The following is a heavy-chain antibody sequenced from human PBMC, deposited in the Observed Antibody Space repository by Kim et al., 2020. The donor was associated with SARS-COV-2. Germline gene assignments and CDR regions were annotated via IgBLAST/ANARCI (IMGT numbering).Heavy chain of an antibody. V-gene: IGHV3-21*01. Sequence: GGSLRLSCAASGFTFSSYSMNWVRQAPGKGLEWVSSISSSSSYIYYADSVKGRFTISRDNAKNSLYLQMNSLRAEDTAVYYCATFLTSCYGDRCYYYYYGMDVWGQGTTVTVSS. J-gene: IGHJ6*02. D-gene: IGHD2-2*01. CDR3: ATFLTSCYGDRCYYYYYGMDV. CDR2: ISSSSSYI. CDR1: GFTFSSYS.